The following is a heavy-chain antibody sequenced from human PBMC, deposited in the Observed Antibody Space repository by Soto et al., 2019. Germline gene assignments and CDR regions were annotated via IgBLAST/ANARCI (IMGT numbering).Heavy chain of an antibody. CDR1: GFTFSHYG. D-gene: IGHD3-16*01. Sequence: GGSLRLSCAASGFTFSHYGMHWVRQAPGKGLEWVATIWYDGSNKYYVDSVKGRFTISRDTSKNTLYLQMDSLRAEDTAVYYCARDYELRAFDYWGQGTMVTVSS. CDR3: ARDYELRAFDY. V-gene: IGHV3-33*01. J-gene: IGHJ4*02. CDR2: IWYDGSNK.